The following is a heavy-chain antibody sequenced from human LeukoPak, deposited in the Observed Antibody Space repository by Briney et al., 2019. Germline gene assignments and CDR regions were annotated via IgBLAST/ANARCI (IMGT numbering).Heavy chain of an antibody. V-gene: IGHV3-21*05. CDR3: ARAGREWLVYFDY. CDR2: ITFSSSII. CDR1: GFTFSSYS. J-gene: IGHJ4*02. D-gene: IGHD6-19*01. Sequence: GGSLRLSCAASGFTFSSYSMNWVRQAPGKGLEWVSYITFSSSIIYYADSVKGRFTISRDNAKNSLYLQMNSLRAEDTAVYYCARAGREWLVYFDYWGQGTLVTVSS.